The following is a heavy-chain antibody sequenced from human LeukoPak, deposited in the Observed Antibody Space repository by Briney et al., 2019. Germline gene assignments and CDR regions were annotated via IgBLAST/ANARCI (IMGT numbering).Heavy chain of an antibody. D-gene: IGHD3-22*01. CDR2: ISDSGGRT. V-gene: IGHV3-23*01. CDR1: GFTFSGYW. Sequence: GGSLRLSCAASGFTFSGYWMHWVRQAPGKGLEWVSGISDSGGRTNYADSVKGRFTISRDKSKNTLYLQMNSLRAEDTATYYCAKSLYYYDSSGYFTFDYWGQGALVTVSS. J-gene: IGHJ4*02. CDR3: AKSLYYYDSSGYFTFDY.